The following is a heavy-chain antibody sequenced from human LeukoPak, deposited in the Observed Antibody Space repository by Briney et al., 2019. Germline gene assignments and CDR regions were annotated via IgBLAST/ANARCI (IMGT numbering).Heavy chain of an antibody. CDR3: TRGRNGNYPPGIY. CDR2: MWDDATNK. J-gene: IGHJ4*02. CDR1: GFTLRWSC. D-gene: IGHD1-7*01. V-gene: IGHV3-33*08. Sequence: PGIALRLSCGASGFTLRWSCMPWVRPAPGKGLGWVAVMWDDATNKYYADSVKGRFTISRDNSKNTLYLQMSNLGAEDTAVYYCTRGRNGNYPPGIYWGQGTLVTVSS.